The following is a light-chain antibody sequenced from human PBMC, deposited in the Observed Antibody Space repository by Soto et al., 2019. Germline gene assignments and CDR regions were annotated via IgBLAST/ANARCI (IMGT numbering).Light chain of an antibody. Sequence: QSVLTQPPSASGTPGQRVTISCSGSSSNIGSNYVYWYQQLPGTAPKLLIYRNNQRPSGVPDRFSGSKSGTSASLAISGLRSEDEADCYCAAWDDSLRKGVFGGGTKLTVL. CDR1: SSNIGSNY. CDR2: RNN. V-gene: IGLV1-47*01. J-gene: IGLJ2*01. CDR3: AAWDDSLRKGV.